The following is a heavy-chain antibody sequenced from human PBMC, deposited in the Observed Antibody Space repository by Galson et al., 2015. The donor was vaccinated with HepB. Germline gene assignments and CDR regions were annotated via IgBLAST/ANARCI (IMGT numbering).Heavy chain of an antibody. V-gene: IGHV3-23*01. CDR1: GFGFDTHA. D-gene: IGHD5-18*01. Sequence: SLRLSCAASGFGFDTHAMSWVRQAPGKGLEWISGISGNGDSTFYADSVKGRFTVSSDNSNNLLYLQMNSLRAEDAGLYFCAKGYGLFDSWGQGILVTVSS. J-gene: IGHJ5*01. CDR3: AKGYGLFDS. CDR2: ISGNGDST.